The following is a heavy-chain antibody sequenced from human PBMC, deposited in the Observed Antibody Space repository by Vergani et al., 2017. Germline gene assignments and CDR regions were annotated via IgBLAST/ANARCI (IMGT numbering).Heavy chain of an antibody. V-gene: IGHV4-39*07. CDR3: AREYYGGNFDPFDY. J-gene: IGHJ4*02. CDR2: IYHSGST. D-gene: IGHD4-23*01. Sequence: QLQLQESGPGLVKPSETLSLSCRVSGDSISRSHYYWGWIRQPPGKGLEWIGSIYHSGSTYYNPSLKSRVTISVDTSKNQFSLKLSSVTAADTAVYYCAREYYGGNFDPFDYWGQGTLVTVSS. CDR1: GDSISRSHYY.